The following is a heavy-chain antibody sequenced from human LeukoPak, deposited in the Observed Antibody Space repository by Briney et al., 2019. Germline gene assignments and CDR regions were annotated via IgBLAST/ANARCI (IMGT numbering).Heavy chain of an antibody. J-gene: IGHJ3*02. D-gene: IGHD2-2*02. CDR3: ARGTYTMTTDAFHI. V-gene: IGHV4-30-4*07. CDR2: IYYTGST. CDR1: GGSISSGGYS. Sequence: SETLSLTCAISGGSISSGGYSWTWIRQPPGKGLEWIGYIYYTGSTYYNPSLKSRVTISVDTSKNQFSLKLSSVTAADTALYFCARGTYTMTTDAFHIWGQGTMVTVFS.